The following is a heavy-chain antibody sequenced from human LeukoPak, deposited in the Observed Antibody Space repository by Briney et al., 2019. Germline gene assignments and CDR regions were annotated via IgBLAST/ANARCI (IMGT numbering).Heavy chain of an antibody. CDR3: ARRHCSSTNCYGDAFDI. CDR1: GGSIGSYY. Sequence: SETLSLTCTVSGGSIGSYYWSWIRQPPGKGLEWVGYIYYTGSTTYNPSLKSRLTISLDASKNQFSLKLSSVTAADTAVYYCARRHCSSTNCYGDAFDIWGQGTMVTVSS. D-gene: IGHD2-2*01. J-gene: IGHJ3*02. CDR2: IYYTGST. V-gene: IGHV4-59*08.